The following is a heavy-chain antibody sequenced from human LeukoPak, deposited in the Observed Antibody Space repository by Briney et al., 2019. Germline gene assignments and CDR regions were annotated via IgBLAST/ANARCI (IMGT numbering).Heavy chain of an antibody. J-gene: IGHJ4*02. CDR1: GFTFRSYG. D-gene: IGHD3-22*01. CDR2: IWYDGSNK. Sequence: GRSLRLSCAASGFTFRSYGMHWVRQAPGKGLEWEAVIWYDGSNKYYADSVKGRFTISRDNSKNTLYLQMNSLRAEDTAVYYCARDYYDSSGYSLDYWGQGTLVTVSS. CDR3: ARDYYDSSGYSLDY. V-gene: IGHV3-33*01.